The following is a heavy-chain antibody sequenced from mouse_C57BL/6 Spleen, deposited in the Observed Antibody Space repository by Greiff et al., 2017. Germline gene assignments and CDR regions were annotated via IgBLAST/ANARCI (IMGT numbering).Heavy chain of an antibody. CDR1: GYTFTSYW. V-gene: IGHV1-7*01. Sequence: VQLPQSGAELAKPGASVKLSCKASGYTFTSYWMHWVKQRPGQGLEWIGYINPSSGYTKYNQKFKDKATLTEDKSSSTAYLQLSSLTYEDSAVYYCALYDGYAMDYWGQGTSVTVSS. D-gene: IGHD1-1*01. CDR3: ALYDGYAMDY. CDR2: INPSSGYT. J-gene: IGHJ4*01.